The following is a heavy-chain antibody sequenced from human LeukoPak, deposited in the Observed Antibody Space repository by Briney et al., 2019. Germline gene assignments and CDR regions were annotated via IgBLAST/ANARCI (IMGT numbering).Heavy chain of an antibody. CDR2: IYYSGST. Sequence: SETLSLTCTVSGGSISSYYWSWIRQPPGKGLEWIGYIYYSGSTNYNPSLKSRVTISVDTSKNQFSLKLSSVTAADTAVYYCARAGAVAGSTGAFDIWGQGTMVTVSS. CDR1: GGSISSYY. D-gene: IGHD6-19*01. CDR3: ARAGAVAGSTGAFDI. J-gene: IGHJ3*02. V-gene: IGHV4-59*01.